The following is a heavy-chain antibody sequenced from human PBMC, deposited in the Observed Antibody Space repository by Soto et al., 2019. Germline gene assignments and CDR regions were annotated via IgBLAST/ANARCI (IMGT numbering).Heavy chain of an antibody. CDR1: GGSFSGYY. V-gene: IGHV4-34*01. J-gene: IGHJ4*02. CDR2: INHSGST. Sequence: SETLSLTCAVYGGSFSGYYWSWIRQPPGKGLEWIGEINHSGSTNYNPSLKSRVTISVDTSKNQFSLKLSSVTAADTAVYYCARGLRLVDYWGQGTLVTVSS. CDR3: ARGLRLVDY. D-gene: IGHD5-12*01.